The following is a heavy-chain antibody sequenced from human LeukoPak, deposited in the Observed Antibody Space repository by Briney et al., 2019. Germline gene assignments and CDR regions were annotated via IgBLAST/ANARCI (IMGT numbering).Heavy chain of an antibody. V-gene: IGHV3-53*01. CDR3: AAWRGSNWFDF. CDR2: IFSGGGT. D-gene: IGHD3-3*01. Sequence: GGSLRLSCAASGFDVSSNSMSWVRQAPGKGLEWVSVIFSGGGTNYANSMKGRFTISRDNSKNTLYLQMNSLRGVDTAVYYCAAWRGSNWFDFWGQGTQVTVSS. J-gene: IGHJ5*01. CDR1: GFDVSSNS.